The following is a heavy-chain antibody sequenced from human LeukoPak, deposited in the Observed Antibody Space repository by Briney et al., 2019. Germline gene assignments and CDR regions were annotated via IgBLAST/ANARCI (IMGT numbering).Heavy chain of an antibody. D-gene: IGHD3-22*01. J-gene: IGHJ4*02. Sequence: GGSLRLSCAASGFTFSSYWMHWVRQAPGKGLVWVSRINSDGSSTSYADSVKGRFTISRDNAKNSLYLQMNSLRAEDTALYYCAKDIIYDSSGFDYWGQGTLVTVSS. CDR3: AKDIIYDSSGFDY. CDR2: INSDGSST. V-gene: IGHV3-74*01. CDR1: GFTFSSYW.